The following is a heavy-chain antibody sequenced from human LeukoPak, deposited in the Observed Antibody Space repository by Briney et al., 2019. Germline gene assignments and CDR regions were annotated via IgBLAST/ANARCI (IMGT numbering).Heavy chain of an antibody. J-gene: IGHJ6*03. Sequence: PGGSLRLSCGASGFTFSSYGMHWARQAPGKGLEWVAVIWYGGTSKYYADSVKGRFTISRDNSKNTLYLQMNSLRAEDTAVYYCARDDSPFFGSSSWYRYYYYYMDVWGKGTTVTASS. V-gene: IGHV3-33*01. D-gene: IGHD6-13*01. CDR3: ARDDSPFFGSSSWYRYYYYYMDV. CDR1: GFTFSSYG. CDR2: IWYGGTSK.